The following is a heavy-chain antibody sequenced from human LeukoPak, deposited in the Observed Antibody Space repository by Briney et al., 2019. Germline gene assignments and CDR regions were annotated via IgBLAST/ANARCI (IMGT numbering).Heavy chain of an antibody. Sequence: PGGYMRLSCAASGFTFDDYAMRWVRQAPGKGLEWVSGFSWNGGSIGYADSVKGRFTISRDNAKNSLYVQMNSLRAEDTALYYCAKDNRIGGYDWSLGYWGQGTLVTVSS. D-gene: IGHD5-12*01. CDR2: FSWNGGSI. V-gene: IGHV3-9*01. CDR3: AKDNRIGGYDWSLGY. CDR1: GFTFDDYA. J-gene: IGHJ4*02.